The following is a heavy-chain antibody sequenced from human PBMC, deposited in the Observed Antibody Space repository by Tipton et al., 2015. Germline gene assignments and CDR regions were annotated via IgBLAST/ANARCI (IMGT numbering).Heavy chain of an antibody. D-gene: IGHD3-9*01. CDR1: GGSVSSSSYY. CDR2: IYYSGST. J-gene: IGHJ4*02. CDR3: ACQDYDILTRDYQTVDY. Sequence: TLSLTCTVSGGSVSSSSYYWGWIRQSPGKGLEWIGSIYYSGSTYHNPSLKSRVSIFVDTSKNQFSLRVRSVTAADTAVYYCACQDYDILTRDYQTVDYWGQGTLVAVSS. V-gene: IGHV4-39*01.